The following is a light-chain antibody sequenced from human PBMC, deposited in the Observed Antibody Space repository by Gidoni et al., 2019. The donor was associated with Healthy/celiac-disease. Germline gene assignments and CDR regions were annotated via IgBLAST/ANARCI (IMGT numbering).Light chain of an antibody. Sequence: QSVLTPPPSVSAATGQKVTISCSGSSSNIGNNYVSWYQQLPGTAPKLLIYDNNKRPSGIPDRFSGSKSGTSATLGITGLQTGDEADYYCGTWDSSLSAGGVFGGGTKLTVL. CDR1: SSNIGNNY. J-gene: IGLJ2*01. CDR3: GTWDSSLSAGGV. CDR2: DNN. V-gene: IGLV1-51*01.